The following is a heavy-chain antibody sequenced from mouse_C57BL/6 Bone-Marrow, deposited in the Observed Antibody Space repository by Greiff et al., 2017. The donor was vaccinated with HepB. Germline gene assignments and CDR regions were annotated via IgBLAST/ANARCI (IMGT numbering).Heavy chain of an antibody. V-gene: IGHV5-15*01. CDR3: ARWYFDV. J-gene: IGHJ1*03. Sequence: EVQLVESGGGLVQPGGSLKLSCAASGFTFSDYGMAWVRQGPRKGPEWVAFISNLAYSIYYADTVTGRFTISRENAKNTLYLEMSSLRSEDTAMYYCARWYFDVWGTGTTVTVSS. CDR2: ISNLAYSI. CDR1: GFTFSDYG.